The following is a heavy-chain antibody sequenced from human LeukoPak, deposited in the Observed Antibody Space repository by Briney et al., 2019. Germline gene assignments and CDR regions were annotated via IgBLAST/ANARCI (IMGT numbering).Heavy chain of an antibody. CDR2: ISWNSDSI. V-gene: IGHV3-9*01. J-gene: IGHJ6*02. CDR3: ARDLFDGDYDLYYYYGMDV. Sequence: GRSLRLSCAASGFTFDDYAMHWVRQAPGKGLEWVSGISWNSDSIGYADSVKGRFTISRDNSKNTLYLQMNSLRAEDTAVYYCARDLFDGDYDLYYYYGMDVWGQGTTVTVSS. D-gene: IGHD4-17*01. CDR1: GFTFDDYA.